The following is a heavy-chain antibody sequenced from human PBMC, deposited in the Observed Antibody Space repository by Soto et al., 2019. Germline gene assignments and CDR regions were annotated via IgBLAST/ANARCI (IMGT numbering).Heavy chain of an antibody. J-gene: IGHJ4*02. Sequence: SQTLSLTCAVSGDSVSSNSAVWNWIRQSPSRGLEWLGRTYYRSQWHYEYAVFVQSRISIDPDTSKNQFSLQLNSVSPEDTAVYYCVRLVGNSWLDHWGQGTLVTVSS. V-gene: IGHV6-1*01. CDR1: GDSVSSNSAV. D-gene: IGHD4-4*01. CDR2: TYYRSQWHY. CDR3: VRLVGNSWLDH.